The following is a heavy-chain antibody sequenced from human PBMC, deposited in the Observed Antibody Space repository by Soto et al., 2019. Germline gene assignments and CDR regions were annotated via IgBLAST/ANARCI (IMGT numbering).Heavy chain of an antibody. CDR1: GFILSDHC. D-gene: IGHD3-10*01. J-gene: IGHJ4*02. V-gene: IGHV3-72*01. CDR2: SKNKADSYTT. CDR3: TVWGSGDDFGAA. Sequence: EVQLVESGGGLVQPGGSLRLSCAASGFILSDHCMDWVRQAPGKGLEWVGRSKNKADSYTTEYAASVKGRFTISRDSSKNALFLQMNSLKTEDTAVYYCTVWGSGDDFGAAWGQGILVTVSS.